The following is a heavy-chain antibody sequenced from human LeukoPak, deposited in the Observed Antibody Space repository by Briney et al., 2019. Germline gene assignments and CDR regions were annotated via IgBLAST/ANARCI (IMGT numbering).Heavy chain of an antibody. CDR1: GGSISSYY. D-gene: IGHD3-9*01. CDR3: ASERGAYYDVLTGPFDY. Sequence: SETLSLTCTVSGGSISSYYWSWIRQPPGKGLKWIGYIYYSGSTNYNPSLKSRVTISVDTSKNQFSLKLSSVTAADTAVYYCASERGAYYDVLTGPFDYWGQGTLVTVSS. CDR2: IYYSGST. V-gene: IGHV4-59*01. J-gene: IGHJ4*02.